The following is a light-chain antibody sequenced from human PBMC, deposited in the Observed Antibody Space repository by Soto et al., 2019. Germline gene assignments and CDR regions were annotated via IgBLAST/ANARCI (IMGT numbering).Light chain of an antibody. CDR2: GAT. J-gene: IGKJ1*01. V-gene: IGKV3-15*01. CDR3: QQYNNSSET. Sequence: EIVILQSPATPSVSPGERATVSCRPRRSVSSNLARDQQKPGQAPRLLIYGATTRATSIPARFSGSGTGTEFDLTISSLQSEDFAVYYCQQYNNSSETFGQGTKVDSK. CDR1: RSVSSN.